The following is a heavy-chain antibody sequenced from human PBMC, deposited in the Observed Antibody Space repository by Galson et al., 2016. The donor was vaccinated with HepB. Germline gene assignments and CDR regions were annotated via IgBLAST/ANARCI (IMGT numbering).Heavy chain of an antibody. CDR2: ISSRSSTI. V-gene: IGHV3-48*02. J-gene: IGHJ3*02. CDR1: GFTVSRYS. CDR3: ARDGSSQFSSNWYVAFDI. D-gene: IGHD6-13*01. Sequence: SLRLSCAASGFTVSRYSMNWVRQAPGKGLEWVSHISSRSSTIYYADFVRGRFTISRDNTKNSLYLQMNRLRDEDTAVYYCARDGSSQFSSNWYVAFDIWGKGTVVTVSS.